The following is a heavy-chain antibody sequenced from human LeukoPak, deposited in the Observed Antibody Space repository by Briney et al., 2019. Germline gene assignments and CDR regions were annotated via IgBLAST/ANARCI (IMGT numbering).Heavy chain of an antibody. CDR3: ARELWFANAPGSWLDP. V-gene: IGHV4-30-2*01. D-gene: IGHD3-10*01. Sequence: SQALSLTCVVSGDSISSGAYSWSWIRQPPGKGLEWIGYIFHTGSTFYNPSLKSRLTISVDNSKNQFSLRLSSVTAADTAVYYCARELWFANAPGSWLDPWGQGTLVTVSS. CDR2: IFHTGST. J-gene: IGHJ5*02. CDR1: GDSISSGAYS.